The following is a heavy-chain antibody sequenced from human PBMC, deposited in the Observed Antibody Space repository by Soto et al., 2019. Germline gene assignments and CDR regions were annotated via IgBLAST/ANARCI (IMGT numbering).Heavy chain of an antibody. J-gene: IGHJ4*02. D-gene: IGHD6-13*01. CDR3: ARAVAAASDY. CDR1: GFTFSSYS. Sequence: EVQLVESGGGLVKPGGSLRLSCAASGFTFSSYSMNWVRQAPGKGLEWVSSISSSSTYIYYADSVKGRFTISRDNAKNALYVQMNSRRAEDTAVYYCARAVAAASDYWGQGTLVTVSS. CDR2: ISSSSTYI. V-gene: IGHV3-21*01.